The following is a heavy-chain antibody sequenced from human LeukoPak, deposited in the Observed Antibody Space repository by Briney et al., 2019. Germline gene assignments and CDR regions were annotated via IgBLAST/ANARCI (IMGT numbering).Heavy chain of an antibody. V-gene: IGHV3-33*01. CDR1: GFTFSSHG. CDR3: ARWGDNKILDY. J-gene: IGHJ4*02. D-gene: IGHD3-16*01. CDR2: IWYDASNK. Sequence: PGGSLRLSCVASGFTFSSHGMHWVRQAPGKGLEWVAVIWYDASNKYYADSVKGRSTISRDNSKNTLYLQMNSLRAEDTAVYYCARWGDNKILDYWGQGTLVTVSS.